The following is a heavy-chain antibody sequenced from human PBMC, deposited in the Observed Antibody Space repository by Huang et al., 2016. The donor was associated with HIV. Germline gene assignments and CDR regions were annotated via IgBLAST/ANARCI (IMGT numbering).Heavy chain of an antibody. CDR1: GWSFSGYY. V-gene: IGHV4-34*01. CDR3: ARERMMSWLDDHDAFDI. Sequence: QVQLQQWGAGLLKPSETLSLTCAVYGWSFSGYYWSWIRQSPGKGLEWVGEITHSGSTNYNPSLKSRLTIPVDTSKNQFSLKLSFVTAADTAVYYCARERMMSWLDDHDAFDIWGQGTMVTVSS. D-gene: IGHD1-1*01. CDR2: ITHSGST. J-gene: IGHJ3*02.